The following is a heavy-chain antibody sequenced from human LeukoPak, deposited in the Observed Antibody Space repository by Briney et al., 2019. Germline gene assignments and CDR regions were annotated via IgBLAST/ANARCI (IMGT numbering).Heavy chain of an antibody. J-gene: IGHJ3*01. CDR3: ARAVGPFDF. Sequence: GGSLRLSCAASGFTFSTYGMHWVRQAPGKGLEWVAVIWHDGSIKYYADSVKGRFTISRDNSRNTLYLQMNSLRAEDTAVYYCARAVGPFDFWGPGTIVIVSS. CDR1: GFTFSTYG. V-gene: IGHV3-33*01. CDR2: IWHDGSIK.